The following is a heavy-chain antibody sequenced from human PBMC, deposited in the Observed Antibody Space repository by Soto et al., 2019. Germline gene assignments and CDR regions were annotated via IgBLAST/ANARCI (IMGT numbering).Heavy chain of an antibody. CDR3: AHSDPEGWALEY. J-gene: IGHJ4*02. Sequence: KESGPTLVRPTQTLTLTCTVSGFSLSTSGGGVAWIRQPPGKALEWLGIIYWDDDERYSPSLRSRLTITKDTSLNQVVLRMTNMDPLDTATYYCAHSDPEGWALEYWGQGLLVTVSS. CDR1: GFSLSTSGGG. CDR2: IYWDDDE. V-gene: IGHV2-5*02.